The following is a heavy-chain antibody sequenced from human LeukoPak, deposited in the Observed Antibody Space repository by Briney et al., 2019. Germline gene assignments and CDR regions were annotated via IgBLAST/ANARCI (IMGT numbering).Heavy chain of an antibody. D-gene: IGHD5-18*01. V-gene: IGHV3-21*01. Sequence: GGSLRLSCAASGCTFSSYSMNWVRQAPGKGLEWVSSISSSSSYIYYADSVKGRFTISRDNAKNSLYLQMNSLRAEDTAVYYCARHYGRGQLWLGFWGQGTLVTVSS. CDR2: ISSSSSYI. CDR1: GCTFSSYS. J-gene: IGHJ4*02. CDR3: ARHYGRGQLWLGF.